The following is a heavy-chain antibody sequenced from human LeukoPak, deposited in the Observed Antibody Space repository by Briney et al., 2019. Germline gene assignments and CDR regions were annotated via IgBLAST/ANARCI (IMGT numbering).Heavy chain of an antibody. D-gene: IGHD3-10*01. CDR2: ISGSGGST. J-gene: IGHJ4*02. CDR1: GFTFSSYA. Sequence: GSLRLSCAASGFTFSSYAMSWVRQAPGKGLEWVSAISGSGGSTYYADSVKGRFTISRDKSKNTLYLQMNSLRAEDTAVYYCAKDRGFGVFFQYYFDYWGQGTLVTVSS. CDR3: AKDRGFGVFFQYYFDY. V-gene: IGHV3-23*01.